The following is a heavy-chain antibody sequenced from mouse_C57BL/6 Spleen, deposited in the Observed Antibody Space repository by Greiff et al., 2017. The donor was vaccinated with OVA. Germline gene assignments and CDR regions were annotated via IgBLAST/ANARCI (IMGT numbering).Heavy chain of an antibody. V-gene: IGHV1-76*01. CDR2: IYPGSGNT. J-gene: IGHJ2*01. Sequence: QVQLQQSGAELVRPGASVKLSCKASGYTFTDYYINWVKQRPGQGLEWIARIYPGSGNTYYNEKFKGKATLTAEKSSSTAYMQLSSLTSEDSAVYFCATGSSLYFDYWGQGTTLTVSS. CDR3: ATGSSLYFDY. CDR1: GYTFTDYY. D-gene: IGHD1-1*01.